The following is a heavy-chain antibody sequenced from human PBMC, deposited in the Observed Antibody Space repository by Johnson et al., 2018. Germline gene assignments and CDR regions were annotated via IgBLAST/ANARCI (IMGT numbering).Heavy chain of an antibody. D-gene: IGHD1-26*01. Sequence: QVQLVESGGGVVQPGRSLRLSCAASGFTFSSYGMHWVRQAPGKGLEWVAVIWYDGSNKYYADSVKGRFTISRDNSKNKLYLQMNSLRAEDTAVYYCARAVGAWRSVTDAFDIWGQGTMVTVSS. J-gene: IGHJ3*02. CDR3: ARAVGAWRSVTDAFDI. V-gene: IGHV3-33*01. CDR1: GFTFSSYG. CDR2: IWYDGSNK.